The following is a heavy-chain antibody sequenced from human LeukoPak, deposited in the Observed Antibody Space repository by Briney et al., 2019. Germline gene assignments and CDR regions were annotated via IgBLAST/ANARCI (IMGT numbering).Heavy chain of an antibody. V-gene: IGHV4-34*01. CDR1: GGTFSGYY. J-gene: IGHJ4*02. CDR2: SNDSGGT. D-gene: IGHD2-2*01. Sequence: SETLSLTCAVYGGTFSGYYWSWIRQPPGKRLEWVGESNDSGGTNYNPSLKSRVTISADKSKNQFSLKLSSVTAADTAVYYCARVPSSRAPFDYWGQGTLVTVSS. CDR3: ARVPSSRAPFDY.